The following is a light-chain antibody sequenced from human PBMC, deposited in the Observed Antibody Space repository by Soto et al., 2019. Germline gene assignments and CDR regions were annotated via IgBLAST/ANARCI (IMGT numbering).Light chain of an antibody. CDR3: QVWDSTNDHYV. CDR2: DDT. CDR1: NIESKT. Sequence: SYELTQPPSVSVAPGQTADITCGGDNIESKTVHWYQQRPGQAPALLVFDDTDRPSGIPERFSGSNSGDTATLTISRAEAGDEADYHCQVWDSTNDHYVFGTGTKVTVL. V-gene: IGLV3-21*02. J-gene: IGLJ1*01.